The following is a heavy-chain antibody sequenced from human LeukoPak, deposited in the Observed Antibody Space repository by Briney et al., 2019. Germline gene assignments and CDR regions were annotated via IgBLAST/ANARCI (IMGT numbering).Heavy chain of an antibody. CDR3: ARDRQCGY. CDR1: GYTFTGYY. Sequence: ASVKVSCKASGYTFTGYYMHWVRQAPGQGLEWMGWISPYNGNTNYAPKLQGRVTMTTDTATSTAYMELTSLTSDDTAVYYCARDRQCGYWGQGTLVTVSS. V-gene: IGHV1-18*04. J-gene: IGHJ4*02. CDR2: ISPYNGNT. D-gene: IGHD2-21*01.